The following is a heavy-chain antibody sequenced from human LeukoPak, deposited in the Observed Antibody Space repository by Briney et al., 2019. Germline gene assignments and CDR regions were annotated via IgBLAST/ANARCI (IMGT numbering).Heavy chain of an antibody. CDR3: VSNGYYSIDY. D-gene: IGHD3-22*01. V-gene: IGHV4-4*02. J-gene: IGHJ4*02. CDR1: GVSMRSNW. CDR2: IYHSGST. Sequence: SETLSLTCAVSGVSMRSNWWSWVRQSPGKGLEWIGEIYHSGSTNYNPSLKSRVDIAVDQSRSRFSLKLRSVTAADTAVYYCVSNGYYSIDYWGQGTLVTVSS.